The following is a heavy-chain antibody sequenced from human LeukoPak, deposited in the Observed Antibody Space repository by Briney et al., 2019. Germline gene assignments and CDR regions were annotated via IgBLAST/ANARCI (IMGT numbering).Heavy chain of an antibody. CDR1: GFIFSSYA. CDR3: AKGGHDYVWGSYRYYFDY. D-gene: IGHD3-16*02. J-gene: IGHJ4*02. Sequence: GGSLRLSCAAYGFIFSSYAMSWVRQAPGKGLEWVSAISGSGGSTYYADSVKGRFTISRDNSKNTLYLQMNSLRAEDTAVYYCAKGGHDYVWGSYRYYFDYWGQGTLVTVSS. CDR2: ISGSGGST. V-gene: IGHV3-23*01.